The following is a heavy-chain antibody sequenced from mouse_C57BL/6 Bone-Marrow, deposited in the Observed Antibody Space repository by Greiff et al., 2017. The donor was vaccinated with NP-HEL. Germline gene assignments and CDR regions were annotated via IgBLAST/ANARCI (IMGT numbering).Heavy chain of an antibody. Sequence: EVKLVESGGGLVKPGGSLKLSCAASGFTFSSYAMSWVRQTPEKRLEWVATISDGGSYTYYPDNVKGRFTISRDNAKNNLYLQMSHLKSEDTAMYYCARDRFWASWFAYWGQGTLVTVSA. CDR3: ARDRFWASWFAY. D-gene: IGHD2-14*01. CDR2: ISDGGSYT. V-gene: IGHV5-4*01. J-gene: IGHJ3*01. CDR1: GFTFSSYA.